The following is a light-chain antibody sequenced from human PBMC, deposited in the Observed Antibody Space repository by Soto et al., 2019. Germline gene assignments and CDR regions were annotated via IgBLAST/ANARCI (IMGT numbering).Light chain of an antibody. CDR1: QSVGSNY. Sequence: EIVLTQSPGTLSLSPGERASLSCRASQSVGSNYLAWYHQKPGPAPRLLIYGASRRATGIPDRFSGSGSGTDFTLTINSLEPEDFAVYYCQRYGSSQFTFGPGTKVDIK. CDR2: GAS. CDR3: QRYGSSQFT. V-gene: IGKV3-20*01. J-gene: IGKJ3*01.